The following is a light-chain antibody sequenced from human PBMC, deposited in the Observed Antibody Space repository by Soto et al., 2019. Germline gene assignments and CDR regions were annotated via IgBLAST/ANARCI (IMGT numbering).Light chain of an antibody. CDR3: SSYASSSTRV. CDR2: EVN. V-gene: IGLV2-14*01. Sequence: QAVLTQSASVSGSPGQSITISCTGTSDDVGAYNYVSWYQQHPGKAPKLMIYEVNSRPSGISNRFSGSKSGNTASLTISGLQAEDEADYYCSSYASSSTRVFGGGTQLTVL. CDR1: SDDVGAYNY. J-gene: IGLJ7*01.